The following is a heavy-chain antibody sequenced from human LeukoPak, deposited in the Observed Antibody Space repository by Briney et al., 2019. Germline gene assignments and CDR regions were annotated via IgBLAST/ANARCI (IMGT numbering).Heavy chain of an antibody. D-gene: IGHD6-19*01. CDR3: ARLYSSGWYPDY. V-gene: IGHV1-69*13. J-gene: IGHJ4*02. CDR2: IIPMFGTA. CDR1: GGTFSTYA. Sequence: SVKVSCKASGGTFSTYAISWVRQAPGQGLEWMGGIIPMFGTANYAQKFQGRVTITADESTSTAYMELSSLRSEDTAVYYCARLYSSGWYPDYWGQGTLVTVSS.